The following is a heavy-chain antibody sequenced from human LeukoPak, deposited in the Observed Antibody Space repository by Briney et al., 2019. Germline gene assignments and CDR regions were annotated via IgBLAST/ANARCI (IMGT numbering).Heavy chain of an antibody. CDR1: GGTFSSYA. CDR3: ARDLRSYYDSSGYPGAD. Sequence: SVKVSCKASGGTFSSYAISWVRQAPGQGLEWMGGIIPIFGTANYAQRFQGRVTITADESTSTAYMELSSLRSEDTAVYYCARDLRSYYDSSGYPGADWGQGTLVTVSS. CDR2: IIPIFGTA. V-gene: IGHV1-69*13. D-gene: IGHD3-22*01. J-gene: IGHJ4*02.